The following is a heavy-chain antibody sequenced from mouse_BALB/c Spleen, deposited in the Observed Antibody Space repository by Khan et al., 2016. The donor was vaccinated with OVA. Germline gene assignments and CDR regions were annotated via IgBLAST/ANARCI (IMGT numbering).Heavy chain of an antibody. V-gene: IGHV3-2*02. D-gene: IGHD2-1*01. CDR3: ARSVYYLYSYAMDY. CDR1: GYSITSEYA. CDR2: LSYSGST. J-gene: IGHJ4*01. Sequence: EVKLLESGPGLVKPSQSLSLTCTVTGYSITSEYAWNWIRQFPGNKLEWMGYLSYSGSTNYNPSLKSRISVTRDTSKNPFFLQLNSLTTEDTATYDCARSVYYLYSYAMDYWGQGTSVTVSS.